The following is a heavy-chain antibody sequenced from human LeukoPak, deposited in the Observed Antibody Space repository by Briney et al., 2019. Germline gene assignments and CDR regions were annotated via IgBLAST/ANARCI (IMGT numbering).Heavy chain of an antibody. J-gene: IGHJ3*02. CDR1: GFTFSSYA. CDR2: ISGSGGST. D-gene: IGHD4-17*01. CDR3: AKDPDYGDYVGAFDI. Sequence: SGGSLRLSCAASGFTFSSYAMSWVRQAPGKGLEWVSAISGSGGSTYYADSVKGRFTITRDNSKNTLYLQMNSLRAEDTAVYYCAKDPDYGDYVGAFDIWGQGTMVTVSS. V-gene: IGHV3-23*01.